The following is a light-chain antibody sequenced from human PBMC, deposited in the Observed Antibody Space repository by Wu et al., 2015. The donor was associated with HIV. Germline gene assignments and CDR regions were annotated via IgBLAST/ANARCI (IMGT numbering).Light chain of an antibody. CDR2: QTS. CDR3: QQYGSSLPIT. V-gene: IGKV3-20*01. CDR1: QSLGANY. J-gene: IGKJ5*01. Sequence: EIVLTQSPGTLSFSPGERATLSCRASQSLGANYLAWYQQKPGQAPRLLIFQTSRRATDIPDRFSGSESGTDFTLTISRLEPEDFAVYYCQQYGSSLPITFGQGTRLEIK.